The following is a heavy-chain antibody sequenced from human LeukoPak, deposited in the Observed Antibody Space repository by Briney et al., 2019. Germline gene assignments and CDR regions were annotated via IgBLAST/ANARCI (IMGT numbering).Heavy chain of an antibody. CDR3: ARDLYSSSSPYGDYYYYYGMDV. J-gene: IGHJ6*02. Sequence: GGSLRLSCAASGFTFSSYAMSWVCQAPGKGLEWVSAISGSGGSTYYADSVKGRFTISRDNSKNTLHLQMNSLRAEDTAVYYCARDLYSSSSPYGDYYYYYGMDVWGQGTTVTVSS. D-gene: IGHD6-13*01. CDR2: ISGSGGST. V-gene: IGHV3-23*01. CDR1: GFTFSSYA.